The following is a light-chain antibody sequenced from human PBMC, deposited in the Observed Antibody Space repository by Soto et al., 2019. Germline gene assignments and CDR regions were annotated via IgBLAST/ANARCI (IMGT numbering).Light chain of an antibody. Sequence: QSVLTQPASVSGSPGQSITISCTGTSSDVGDYNYVSWYQQHPGKVPKLMIYEVSNRPSGVSTRFSGSTSGNTASLTISGLQAEDEAAYYCSSYTSSSNVVFGGGTKVTVL. CDR1: SSDVGDYNY. CDR2: EVS. V-gene: IGLV2-14*01. CDR3: SSYTSSSNVV. J-gene: IGLJ2*01.